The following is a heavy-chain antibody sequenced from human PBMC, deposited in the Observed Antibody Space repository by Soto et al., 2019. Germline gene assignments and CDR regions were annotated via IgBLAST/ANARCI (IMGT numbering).Heavy chain of an antibody. V-gene: IGHV1-69*12. CDR3: AGSSSRVMGDAFDI. CDR1: GGTFSSYA. D-gene: IGHD6-13*01. J-gene: IGHJ3*02. CDR2: IIPIFGTA. Sequence: QVQLVQSGAEVKKPGSSVKVSCKASGGTFSSYAISWVRQAPGQGLEWMGGIIPIFGTANYAQKFQGRVTITADDSTSTAYMELSSLRSVDTAVYYCAGSSSRVMGDAFDIWGQGTMVTVSS.